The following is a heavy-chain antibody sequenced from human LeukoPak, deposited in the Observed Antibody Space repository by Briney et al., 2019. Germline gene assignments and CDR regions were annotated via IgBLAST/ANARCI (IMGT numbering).Heavy chain of an antibody. J-gene: IGHJ5*02. CDR2: IRYDGSTK. Sequence: GGSLRLSCAASGFTFSNYGMHWGRQAPGKGLEWVTFIRYDGSTKYYADSVKGRFTISRDNSKNTLYLQMNSLRAEDTAVYYCAKEGYATFDPWGQGTLVTVSS. D-gene: IGHD5-12*01. CDR3: AKEGYATFDP. V-gene: IGHV3-30*02. CDR1: GFTFSNYG.